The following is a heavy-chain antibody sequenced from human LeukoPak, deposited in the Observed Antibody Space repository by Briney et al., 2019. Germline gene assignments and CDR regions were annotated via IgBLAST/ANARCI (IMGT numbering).Heavy chain of an antibody. CDR3: TKPSYSYGYDY. Sequence: GGSLRLSCAASGFTFSSYAMSWVRQAPGKGLEWVGRIKSKTDGGTAEYAAPVKGRFTISRDDSKNTLYLQMNSLKTEDTAVYYCTKPSYSYGYDYWGQGTLVTVSS. D-gene: IGHD5-18*01. V-gene: IGHV3-15*01. J-gene: IGHJ4*02. CDR1: GFTFSSYA. CDR2: IKSKTDGGTA.